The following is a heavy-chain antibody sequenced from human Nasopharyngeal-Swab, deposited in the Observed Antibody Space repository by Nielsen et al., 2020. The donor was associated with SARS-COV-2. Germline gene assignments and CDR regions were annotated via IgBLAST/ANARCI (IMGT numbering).Heavy chain of an antibody. CDR3: ARDSQLELRSADYYYYGMDV. CDR2: IKQDGSEK. J-gene: IGHJ6*02. V-gene: IGHV3-7*03. CDR1: GFTFSSYW. D-gene: IGHD1-7*01. Sequence: GESLKISCAASGFTFSSYWMSWVRQAPGKGLEWVANIKQDGSEKYYVDSVKGRFTISRDNAKNSLYLQMNSLRAEDTAVYYCARDSQLELRSADYYYYGMDVWGQGTTVTVSS.